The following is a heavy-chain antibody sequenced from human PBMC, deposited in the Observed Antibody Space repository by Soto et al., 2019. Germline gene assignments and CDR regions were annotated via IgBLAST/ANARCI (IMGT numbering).Heavy chain of an antibody. CDR3: ARQMVSLAY. CDR2: IYYSGST. J-gene: IGHJ4*02. CDR1: GGSISSGGYS. D-gene: IGHD3-10*01. Sequence: TCAVSGGSISSGGYSWTWIRQPPGGGMEWIGYIYYSGSTNYNPSLKSRVTISVDTSKNQFSLKLSSVTAADTAVYYCARQMVSLAYWGQGTLDTVSS. V-gene: IGHV4-61*08.